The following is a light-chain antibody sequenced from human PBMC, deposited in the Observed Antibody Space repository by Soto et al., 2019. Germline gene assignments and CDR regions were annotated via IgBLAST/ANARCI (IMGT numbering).Light chain of an antibody. CDR1: QGISNY. V-gene: IGKV1-9*01. J-gene: IGKJ1*01. CDR3: QELKSYPRT. CDR2: TAS. Sequence: DIQLTQSPSFLSASIGDRVTITCRASQGISNYLAWYQQKPGKAPNLLIYTASTLQGGVPSRLSGSGSGTEFTLTISSLQPEDSATYYCQELKSYPRTFGQGTKVEI.